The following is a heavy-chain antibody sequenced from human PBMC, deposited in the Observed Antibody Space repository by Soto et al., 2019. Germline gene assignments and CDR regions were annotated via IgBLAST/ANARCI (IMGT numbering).Heavy chain of an antibody. Sequence: GGSLRLSCAASGFTFTRYSMNWVRQAPGKGLEWVSSISSTTNYIYYGDSMKGRFTISRDNANNSLYLEMNSLRAEDTAVYYCARESEDLTSNFDYWGQGTLVTVSS. CDR1: GFTFTRYS. CDR3: ARESEDLTSNFDY. CDR2: ISSTTNYI. V-gene: IGHV3-21*06. J-gene: IGHJ4*02.